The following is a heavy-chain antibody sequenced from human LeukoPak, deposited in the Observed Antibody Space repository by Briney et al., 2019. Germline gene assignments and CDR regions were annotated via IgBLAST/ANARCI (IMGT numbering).Heavy chain of an antibody. CDR1: GSSFSDYN. CDR2: SNHRGST. CDR3: ARRETENWNYIRGWFDP. Sequence: PSETLSLTCAVYGSSFSDYNCSWVRQPPGKGLEWIGESNHRGSTNYNLSLKSRVSISIATSKNQFSLNLRSVAAADTAVYYCARRETENWNYIRGWFDPWGQGTLVTVSS. V-gene: IGHV4-34*01. J-gene: IGHJ5*02. D-gene: IGHD1-7*01.